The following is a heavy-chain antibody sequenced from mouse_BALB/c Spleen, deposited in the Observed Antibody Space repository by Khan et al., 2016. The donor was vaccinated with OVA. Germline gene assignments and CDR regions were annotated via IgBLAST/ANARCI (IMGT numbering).Heavy chain of an antibody. CDR1: GDSITSGY. J-gene: IGHJ3*01. CDR3: AGSSDRYAFAY. Sequence: EVQLQESGPSLVKPSQTLSLTCSVTGDSITSGYWCWIRKFPGNKLEYMGYILYSGSTYYNPSLISRISITRHTSQNQHYLQLNSVSAEDAAPYYSAGSSDRYAFAYWGQGTLVTVSA. V-gene: IGHV3-8*02. D-gene: IGHD2-14*01. CDR2: ILYSGST.